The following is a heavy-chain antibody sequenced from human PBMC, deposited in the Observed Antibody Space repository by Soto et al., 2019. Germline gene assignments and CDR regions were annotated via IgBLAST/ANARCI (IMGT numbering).Heavy chain of an antibody. J-gene: IGHJ3*02. CDR2: ISGSGGST. CDR3: AAGYSMFRAAFDI. V-gene: IGHV3-23*01. Sequence: GGSLRLSCVASGFTFSSYAMSWVRQAPGKGLEWVSAISGSGGSTYYADSVKGRFTISRDNSKNTLYLQMNSLRAEDTAVYYCAAGYSMFRAAFDIWGQGTMVTVSS. D-gene: IGHD6-13*01. CDR1: GFTFSSYA.